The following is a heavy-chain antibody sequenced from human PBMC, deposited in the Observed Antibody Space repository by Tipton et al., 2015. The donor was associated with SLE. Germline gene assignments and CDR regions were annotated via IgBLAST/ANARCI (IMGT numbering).Heavy chain of an antibody. CDR3: ARGVAGFAYYCYMDV. D-gene: IGHD2-15*01. J-gene: IGHJ6*03. Sequence: TLSLTCGLSGGTFTGYSWNWLRQSPGKPLEWIGAIGHSGSSEYNPSHQGRVTMSRDAATRRFTLRLSSVTAADTAVYFCARGVAGFAYYCYMDVWGKGTMVTVSS. V-gene: IGHV4-34*01. CDR2: IGHSGSS. CDR1: GGTFTGYS.